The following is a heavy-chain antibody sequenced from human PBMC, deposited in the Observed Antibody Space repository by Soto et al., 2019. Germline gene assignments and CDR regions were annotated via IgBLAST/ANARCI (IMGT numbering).Heavy chain of an antibody. V-gene: IGHV3-30*18. CDR3: AKDGRMTTDYYYYYYGMDV. CDR2: ISYDGSNK. Sequence: PGGSLRLSCAASGFTVSSYGMHWVRQAPGKGLEWVAVISYDGSNKYYADSVKGRFTISRDNSKNTLYLQMNSLRAEDTAVYYCAKDGRMTTDYYYYYYGMDVWGQGTTVTVSS. J-gene: IGHJ6*02. CDR1: GFTVSSYG. D-gene: IGHD4-4*01.